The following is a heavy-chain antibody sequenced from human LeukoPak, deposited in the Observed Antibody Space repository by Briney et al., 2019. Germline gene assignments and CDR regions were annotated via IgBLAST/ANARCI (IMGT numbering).Heavy chain of an antibody. CDR2: ICTSGST. J-gene: IGHJ4*02. CDR1: GGSISSYY. CDR3: ARSGGYSSSWSL. D-gene: IGHD6-13*01. V-gene: IGHV4-4*09. Sequence: SETLSLTCTVSGGSISSYYWSWIRQPPGKGLEWIGYICTSGSTNYNPSLKSRVTISVDTSKNQFSLKLSSVTAADTAVYYCARSGGYSSSWSLWGQGTLVTVSS.